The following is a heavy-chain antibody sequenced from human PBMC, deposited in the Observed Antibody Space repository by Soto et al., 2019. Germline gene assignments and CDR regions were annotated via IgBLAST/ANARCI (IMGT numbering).Heavy chain of an antibody. CDR1: GYSFTSYW. CDR2: IYPGDSDT. D-gene: IGHD2-8*01. CDR3: ARGYCTNGVCYHNWFDP. J-gene: IGHJ5*02. Sequence: GESLKISCNGSGYSFTSYWIGWVRQMPGKGLEWMGIIYPGDSDTRYSPSFQGQVTISADKSISTAYLQWSSLKASDTAMYYCARGYCTNGVCYHNWFDPWGQGTLVTVSS. V-gene: IGHV5-51*01.